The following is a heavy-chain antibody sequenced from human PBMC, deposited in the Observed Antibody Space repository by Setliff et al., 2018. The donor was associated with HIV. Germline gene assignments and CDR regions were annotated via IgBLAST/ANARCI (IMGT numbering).Heavy chain of an antibody. D-gene: IGHD1-1*01. CDR2: IYPDDSDT. J-gene: IGHJ6*03. V-gene: IGHV5-51*01. CDR3: ARPSSPGHYYDMDV. Sequence: GESLKISCKGSGYSFTNSWIGWVRQIPGKGLEWMGIIYPDDSDTRYSPSFEGHVTISADTSRYTAYLQWSSLKASDTAMYYCARPSSPGHYYDMDVWGKGTTVTVS. CDR1: GYSFTNSW.